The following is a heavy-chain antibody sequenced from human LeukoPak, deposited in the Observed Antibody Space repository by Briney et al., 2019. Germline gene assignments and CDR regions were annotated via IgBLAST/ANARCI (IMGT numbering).Heavy chain of an antibody. CDR2: IIPIFGTA. D-gene: IGHD2-2*01. V-gene: IGHV1-69*01. Sequence: PRASVKVSCKASVGTFSSYAISWVRQAPGQGLEWMGGIIPIFGTANYAQKFQGRVTITADESTSTAYMELSSLRSEDTAVYYCARDVGTNVNYYYYYYGMDVWGQGTTVTVSS. CDR3: ARDVGTNVNYYYYYYGMDV. CDR1: VGTFSSYA. J-gene: IGHJ6*02.